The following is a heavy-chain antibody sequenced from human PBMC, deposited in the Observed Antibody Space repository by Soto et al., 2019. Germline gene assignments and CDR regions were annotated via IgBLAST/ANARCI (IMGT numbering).Heavy chain of an antibody. D-gene: IGHD6-13*01. CDR2: ISGSGSGDGT. J-gene: IGHJ5*02. CDR3: ARGLGIAANWFDP. CDR1: GFGFSNYA. V-gene: IGHV3-23*01. Sequence: PGGSLRLSCAASGFGFSNYAMNWVRQAPGKGLEWVSAISGSGSGDGTYYADSVKGRFTISRDSSKNTLYLQMNSLRAEDTAVYYCARGLGIAANWFDPWGQGTQVTVSS.